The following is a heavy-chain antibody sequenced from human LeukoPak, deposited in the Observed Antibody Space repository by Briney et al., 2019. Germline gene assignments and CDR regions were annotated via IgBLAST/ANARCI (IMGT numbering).Heavy chain of an antibody. D-gene: IGHD4-17*01. Sequence: PGGSLRLSCAASGLTVSNTYMSWVRQAPGKGLEWVSVMYSGGRTFYADSVKGRFTISRDNSKNTLYLQMNSLRAEDTAVYFCASGRDYGDYSNWGQGTLVTVSS. J-gene: IGHJ4*02. CDR3: ASGRDYGDYSN. CDR2: MYSGGRT. V-gene: IGHV3-53*01. CDR1: GLTVSNTY.